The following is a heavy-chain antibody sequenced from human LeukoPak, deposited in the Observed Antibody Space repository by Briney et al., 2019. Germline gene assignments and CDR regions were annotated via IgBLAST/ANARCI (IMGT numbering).Heavy chain of an antibody. CDR3: AHTLGIRPYFDY. D-gene: IGHD7-27*01. CDR2: IYWDDDK. J-gene: IGHJ4*02. V-gene: IGHV2-5*02. Sequence: SGPTLVNPTQTLTLTCTFSGFSLSTIRVGVGWIRQPPGKALEWLALIYWDDDKRYSPSLKSRLTITKDTSKNQVVLTMTNMDPVDTATYYCAHTLGIRPYFDYWGQGTLVTVSS. CDR1: GFSLSTIRVG.